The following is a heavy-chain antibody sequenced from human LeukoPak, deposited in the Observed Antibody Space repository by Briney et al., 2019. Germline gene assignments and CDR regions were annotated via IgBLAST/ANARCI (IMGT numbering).Heavy chain of an antibody. D-gene: IGHD1-26*01. Sequence: GGSLRLSCAASGFTFSGHWMHWVRQAPGMRLVWVSRINPDGSITNHADSVTGRFTISRDNAKNTLYLQMNSLRAEDTAVYYCVRSLLGASDYWGQGTLVTVSS. J-gene: IGHJ4*02. CDR1: GFTFSGHW. CDR3: VRSLLGASDY. CDR2: INPDGSIT. V-gene: IGHV3-74*01.